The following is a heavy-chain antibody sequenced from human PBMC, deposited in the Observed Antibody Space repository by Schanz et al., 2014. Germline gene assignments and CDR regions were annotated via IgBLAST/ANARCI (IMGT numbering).Heavy chain of an antibody. CDR1: GYSFTEYF. CDR3: ARARYTGYDCSGY. V-gene: IGHV1-2*02. J-gene: IGHJ4*02. CDR2: INPNSGET. D-gene: IGHD5-12*01. Sequence: QVQLVQSGAEVKKPGASMKVSCLASGYSFTEYFLHWVRQAPGQGLEWMGWINPNSGETNYKQKFKGRVTLTSDTSISTAFMELSGLTSDDTATYFCARARYTGYDCSGYWGQGTLLIVSS.